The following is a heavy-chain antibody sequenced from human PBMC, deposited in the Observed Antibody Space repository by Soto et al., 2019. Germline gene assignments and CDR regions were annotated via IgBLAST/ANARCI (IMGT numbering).Heavy chain of an antibody. CDR3: TRDTSDYDSNWFDP. V-gene: IGHV1-69*01. CDR2: IIPISGTP. J-gene: IGHJ5*02. D-gene: IGHD5-12*01. Sequence: QVQLVQSGAEVKKPGSSVKVSCKAFGGTFANFAINWVRQAPGQGLEWMGGIIPISGTPYYAQRFQGRVTITAEESTTTTYMELNSLTSEDTAIYYCTRDTSDYDSNWFDPWGQGTLVTVSS. CDR1: GGTFANFA.